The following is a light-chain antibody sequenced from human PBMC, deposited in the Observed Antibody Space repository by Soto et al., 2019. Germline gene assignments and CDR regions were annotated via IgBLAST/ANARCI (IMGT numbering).Light chain of an antibody. J-gene: IGKJ4*01. CDR3: QQYYSYPPT. Sequence: AIRMTQSPSSLSASTGDRVTITCRASQGISSYLAWYQQKPGKAPKLLIYAASTLQSAVPSRFSGSGSGTDFTLTISCPRSEDFATYYCQQYYSYPPTFGGGTKVEIK. CDR2: AAS. V-gene: IGKV1-8*01. CDR1: QGISSY.